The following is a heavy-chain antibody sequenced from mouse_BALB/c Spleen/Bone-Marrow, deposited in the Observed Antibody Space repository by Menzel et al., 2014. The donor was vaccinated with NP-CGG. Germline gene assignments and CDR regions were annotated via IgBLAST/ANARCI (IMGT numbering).Heavy chain of an antibody. CDR3: GRLGCYGCFAY. CDR2: INPHSSTI. V-gene: IGHV4-1*02. CDR1: GFDFSGFW. J-gene: IGHJ3*01. D-gene: IGHD1-1*02. Sequence: LQQSGGGLVQPGGSLKLSCAASGFDFSGFWMGWVRQAPGKGLEWIGEINPHSSTINYTPSLKDRFIISRDNAKNSLYLQMSKVRSEDAALYYCGRLGCYGCFAYWGQGTLVTVSA.